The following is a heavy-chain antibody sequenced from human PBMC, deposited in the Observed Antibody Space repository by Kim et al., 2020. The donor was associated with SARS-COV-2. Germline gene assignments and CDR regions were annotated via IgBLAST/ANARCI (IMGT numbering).Heavy chain of an antibody. Sequence: GGSLRLFCSASGFTFSSYATHWVRQAPGKGLEYVATVTSNGGMTYYADSVKGRFTISRDNAKNKVYLQMSSLRPEDTAVYYCVRGDSGSYYYWGQGTLVTVSS. V-gene: IGHV3-64D*06. CDR1: GFTFSSYA. CDR2: VTSNGGMT. J-gene: IGHJ4*02. CDR3: VRGDSGSYYY. D-gene: IGHD1-26*01.